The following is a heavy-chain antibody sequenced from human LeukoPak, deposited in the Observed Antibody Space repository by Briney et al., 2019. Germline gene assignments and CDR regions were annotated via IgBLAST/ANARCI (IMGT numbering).Heavy chain of an antibody. J-gene: IGHJ3*02. CDR1: GGSISSYY. CDR3: ARSDYSGSGTYTEFDAFDI. D-gene: IGHD3-10*01. Sequence: TSETLSLTCTVSGGSISSYYWSWIRQPPGKGLEWIGYIYYTGSTSYNPSLKSRVTISMDTSKNQFSLKLSSVTAADSAVYYCARSDYSGSGTYTEFDAFDIWGHGPMVTVSS. CDR2: IYYTGST. V-gene: IGHV4-59*01.